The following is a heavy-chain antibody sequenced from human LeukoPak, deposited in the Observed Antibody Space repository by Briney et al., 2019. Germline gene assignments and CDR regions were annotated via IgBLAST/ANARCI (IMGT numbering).Heavy chain of an antibody. D-gene: IGHD1-26*01. CDR1: GYTLTELS. Sequence: ASVKVSCKVSGYTLTELSMHWVRQAPGKGLEWMGGFDPEDGETIYAQKFQGRVTMTEDTSTDTAYMELSSLRSEDTAVYYCATDFPPLPASGAFDIWGQETMVTVSS. CDR3: ATDFPPLPASGAFDI. CDR2: FDPEDGET. J-gene: IGHJ3*02. V-gene: IGHV1-24*01.